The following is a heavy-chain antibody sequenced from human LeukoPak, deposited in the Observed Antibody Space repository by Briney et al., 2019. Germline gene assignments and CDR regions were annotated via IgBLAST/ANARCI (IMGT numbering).Heavy chain of an antibody. CDR3: ARTPIRRSGSGSYGSKAAARGPQSYYFDY. V-gene: IGHV1-18*01. J-gene: IGHJ4*02. CDR2: ISAYNGHT. Sequence: GASVKVSCKGSGYTLSNYDITWVRQAPGQGLEWLGWISAYNGHTNYAQKLQGRVTMTTDTSISTAYMELSSLRSEDTAVYYCARTPIRRSGSGSYGSKAAARGPQSYYFDYWGQGTLVTVSS. CDR1: GYTLSNYD. D-gene: IGHD3-10*01.